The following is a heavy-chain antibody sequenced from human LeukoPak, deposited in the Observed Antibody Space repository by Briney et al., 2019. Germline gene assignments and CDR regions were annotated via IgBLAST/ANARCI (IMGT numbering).Heavy chain of an antibody. CDR3: ARRYYGSGPYGH. V-gene: IGHV4-34*01. J-gene: IGHJ4*02. D-gene: IGHD3-10*01. CDR1: GDSISGYY. Sequence: SETPSLTCTVSGDSISGYYWTWIRQPPGKGLEWIGEINHSGSTNYNPSLKSRVTISVDTSKNQFSLKLSSVTAADTAVYYCARRYYGSGPYGHWGQGTLVTVSS. CDR2: INHSGST.